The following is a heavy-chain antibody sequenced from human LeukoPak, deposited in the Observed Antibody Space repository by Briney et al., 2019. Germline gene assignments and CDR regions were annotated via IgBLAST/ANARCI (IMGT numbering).Heavy chain of an antibody. D-gene: IGHD3-22*01. Sequence: GGSLRLSCAASGFTFSSFAMHWVRQAPGKGLEWVAVISYDGSNKYYADSVKGRFTISRDNAKNSLYLQMNSLRAEDTAVYYCARDSSDSSGYSEYYFDYWGQGTLVTVSS. CDR3: ARDSSDSSGYSEYYFDY. CDR2: ISYDGSNK. J-gene: IGHJ4*02. V-gene: IGHV3-30-3*01. CDR1: GFTFSSFA.